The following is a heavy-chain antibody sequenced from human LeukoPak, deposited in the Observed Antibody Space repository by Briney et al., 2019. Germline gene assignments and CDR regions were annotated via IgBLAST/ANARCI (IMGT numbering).Heavy chain of an antibody. Sequence: SETLSLTCTVSGGSISNYHWSWIRQPPGKGLGWIGYIYYRGSTNYNPSLKSRVTISVDTSKNQFSLKLSPVTAADTAVYYCARDSGFNCSGGSCYSFDYWGQGTLVTVSS. V-gene: IGHV4-59*01. CDR3: ARDSGFNCSGGSCYSFDY. CDR1: GGSISNYH. CDR2: IYYRGST. D-gene: IGHD2-15*01. J-gene: IGHJ4*02.